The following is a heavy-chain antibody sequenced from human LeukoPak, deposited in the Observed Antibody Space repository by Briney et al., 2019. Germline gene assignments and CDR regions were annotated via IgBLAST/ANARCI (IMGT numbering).Heavy chain of an antibody. CDR1: GFTFSSYE. CDR3: ARDLLSWLSI. CDR2: ISSSGSTI. Sequence: GGSLRLSCAASGFTFSSYEMNWVRLAPGKGLEWISYISSSGSTIYYADSVKGRFTISRDNAKNSLYLQMNSLRAEDTAVYYCARDLLSWLSIWGQGTLVTVSS. J-gene: IGHJ4*02. D-gene: IGHD5-12*01. V-gene: IGHV3-48*03.